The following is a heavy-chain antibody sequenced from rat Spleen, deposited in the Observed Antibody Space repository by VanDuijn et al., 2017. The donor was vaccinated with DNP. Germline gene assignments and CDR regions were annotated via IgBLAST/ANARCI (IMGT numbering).Heavy chain of an antibody. Sequence: EVKFVESGGGLVQPGRSLKLSCAASGFNFNDCWMGWVRQAPGKGLEWIGEINKDSSTINSSQSLRERFTISRDNAQNSLYLQMSKVGSDDTAIYYCARKSSKGWFYDFWGPGTMVTVSS. CDR2: INKDSSTI. D-gene: IGHD3-1*01. CDR1: GFNFNDCW. J-gene: IGHJ1*01. CDR3: ARKSSKGWFYDF. V-gene: IGHV4-2*01.